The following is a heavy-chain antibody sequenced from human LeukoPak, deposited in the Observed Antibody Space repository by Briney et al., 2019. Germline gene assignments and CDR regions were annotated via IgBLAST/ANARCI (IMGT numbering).Heavy chain of an antibody. Sequence: SGPTLVKPTQTLTLTCTFSGFSLSTSGVGVGWIRQPPGKALEWLALIYWDDDKRYSPSLKSRLTITKDTSKNQVVLTMTNMDPVDTATHYCAHRSSIAATHAFDIWGQGTTVTVSS. D-gene: IGHD6-6*01. CDR3: AHRSSIAATHAFDI. V-gene: IGHV2-5*02. J-gene: IGHJ3*02. CDR2: IYWDDDK. CDR1: GFSLSTSGVG.